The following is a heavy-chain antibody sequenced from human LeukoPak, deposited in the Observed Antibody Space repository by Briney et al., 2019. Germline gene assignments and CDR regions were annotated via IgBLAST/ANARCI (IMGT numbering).Heavy chain of an antibody. J-gene: IGHJ3*02. V-gene: IGHV1-2*06. D-gene: IGHD1-26*01. CDR3: ARDSVGPEAFDM. Sequence: ASVKVSCKPSGFTLRHYYIHWVRQAPRQALQWIGQVAPDGATKYAPNFQGRISLTKDTSISTAYMELTSLRSDDTAIYYCARDSVGPEAFDMWGQGTVVSVSS. CDR2: VAPDGAT. CDR1: GFTLRHYY.